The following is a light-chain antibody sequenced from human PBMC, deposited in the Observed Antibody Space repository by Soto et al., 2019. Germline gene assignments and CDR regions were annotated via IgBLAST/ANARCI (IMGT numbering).Light chain of an antibody. CDR1: SSDVGSYNL. CDR2: EDS. J-gene: IGLJ1*01. V-gene: IGLV2-14*02. CDR3: SLYISGSTYV. Sequence: QSALTQPASVSGSPGQSITISCTGTSSDVGSYNLVSWYQQHPGKAPKLMIYEDSKRPLGVSNRFSGSKSGNTASLTISGLQAEDEADYYCSLYISGSTYVFGTGTKLTVL.